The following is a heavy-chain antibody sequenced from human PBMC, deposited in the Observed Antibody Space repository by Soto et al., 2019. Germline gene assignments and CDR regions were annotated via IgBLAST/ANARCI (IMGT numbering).Heavy chain of an antibody. J-gene: IGHJ4*02. Sequence: GGSLRLSCAASGFTFSSYGMHWVRQAPGKGLEWVAVISYDGSNKYYADSVKGRFTISRDNSKNTLYLQMNSLRAEDTAVYYCAKGRESWSYMGDYFDYWGQGTLVTVSS. CDR2: ISYDGSNK. D-gene: IGHD1-26*01. CDR1: GFTFSSYG. CDR3: AKGRESWSYMGDYFDY. V-gene: IGHV3-30*18.